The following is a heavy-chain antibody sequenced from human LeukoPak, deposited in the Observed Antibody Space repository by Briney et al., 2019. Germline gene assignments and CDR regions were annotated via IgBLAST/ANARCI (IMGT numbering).Heavy chain of an antibody. J-gene: IGHJ6*02. CDR2: ISAYSGNT. D-gene: IGHD4-17*01. CDR1: GYTFTSYG. V-gene: IGHV1-18*01. CDR3: ATDYGENNYYYYGMDV. Sequence: ASVKVSCKASGYTFTSYGISWVRRAPGQGLEWMGWISAYSGNTNYAQKLQGRVTMTTDTSTSTAYMELRSLRSDDTAVYYCATDYGENNYYYYGMDVWGQGTTVTVSS.